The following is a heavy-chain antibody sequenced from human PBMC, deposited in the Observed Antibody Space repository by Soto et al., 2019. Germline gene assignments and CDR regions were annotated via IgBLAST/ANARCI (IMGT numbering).Heavy chain of an antibody. V-gene: IGHV1-3*01. CDR1: GYTFTSYA. CDR3: ARDRIKYYDFWSGQTDYYYYYGMDV. D-gene: IGHD3-3*01. CDR2: INAGNGNT. J-gene: IGHJ6*02. Sequence: ASVKVSCKASGYTFTSYAMHWVRQAPGQRLKWMGWINAGNGNTKYSQKFQGRVIITRDTSASTAYMELSSLRSEDTVVYYCARDRIKYYDFWSGQTDYYYYYGMDVWGQGTTVTVSS.